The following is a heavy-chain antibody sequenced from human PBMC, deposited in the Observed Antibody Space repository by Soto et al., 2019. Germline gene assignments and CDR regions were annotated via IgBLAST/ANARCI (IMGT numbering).Heavy chain of an antibody. D-gene: IGHD2-2*01. Sequence: GGSLRLSCAASGFTFSRYGMHWVRQAPDKGLEWVAVIWYNGSNTYYADSVKGRFTISRDNSKNTLYLQMSSLRAEDTAVYYCVKEQGSTRRDAYEFWGQGSMVTVSS. CDR1: GFTFSRYG. CDR3: VKEQGSTRRDAYEF. V-gene: IGHV3-30*02. J-gene: IGHJ3*01. CDR2: IWYNGSNT.